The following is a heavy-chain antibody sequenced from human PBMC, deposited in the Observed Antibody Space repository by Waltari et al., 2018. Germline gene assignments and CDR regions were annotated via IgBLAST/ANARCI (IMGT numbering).Heavy chain of an antibody. CDR1: GGSFSGYY. Sequence: QVQLQQWGAGLLKPSETLSLTCAVYGGSFSGYYWSWIRQPPGKGLEWIGEINHSGSTNYNPSLKSRVTISVDTSKNQFSLKLSSVTAADTAVYYCARPGPMVRGVNTKGSFDYWGQGTLVTVSS. J-gene: IGHJ4*02. V-gene: IGHV4-34*01. D-gene: IGHD3-10*01. CDR2: INHSGST. CDR3: ARPGPMVRGVNTKGSFDY.